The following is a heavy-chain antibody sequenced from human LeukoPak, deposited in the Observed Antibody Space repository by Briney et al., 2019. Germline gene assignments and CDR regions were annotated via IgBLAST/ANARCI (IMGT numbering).Heavy chain of an antibody. CDR1: GFIFSSYA. CDR3: ARQGVPAPYYYYMDV. D-gene: IGHD3-16*01. CDR2: ISSNGGST. Sequence: PGGSLRLSCAASGFIFSSYAMHWVRQAPGKGLEYVSAISSNGGSTYYANSVKGRFTISRDNSKNTLYLQMGSLRAEDMAVYYCARQGVPAPYYYYMDVWGKGTTVTVSS. J-gene: IGHJ6*03. V-gene: IGHV3-64*01.